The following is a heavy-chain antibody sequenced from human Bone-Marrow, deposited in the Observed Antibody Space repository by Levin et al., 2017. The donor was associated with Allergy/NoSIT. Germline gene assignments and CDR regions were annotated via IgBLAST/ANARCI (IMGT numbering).Heavy chain of an antibody. CDR3: AREGYSSSWYGIDY. CDR1: GGSISSGGYY. Sequence: SQTLSLTCTVSGGSISSGGYYWSWIRQHPGKGLEWIGYIYYSGSTYYNPSLKSRVTISVDTSKNQFSLKLSSVTAADTAVYYCAREGYSSSWYGIDYWGQGTLVTVSS. J-gene: IGHJ4*02. D-gene: IGHD6-13*01. CDR2: IYYSGST. V-gene: IGHV4-31*03.